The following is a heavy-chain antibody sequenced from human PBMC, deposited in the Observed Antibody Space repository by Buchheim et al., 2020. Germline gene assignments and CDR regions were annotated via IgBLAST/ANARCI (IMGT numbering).Heavy chain of an antibody. CDR3: AKDDRIVGATTADY. V-gene: IGHV3-30*18. CDR1: GFTFSRYA. D-gene: IGHD1-26*01. J-gene: IGHJ4*02. CDR2: ISYDGSNK. Sequence: VQLVESGGGVVQPRTSLRLSCAASGFTFSRYAMHWVRQAPGKGPEWVAIISYDGSNKYYTDSVKGRFTISRDNSKNTLYLQMNSLRAEDTAVYYCAKDDRIVGATTADYWGQGTL.